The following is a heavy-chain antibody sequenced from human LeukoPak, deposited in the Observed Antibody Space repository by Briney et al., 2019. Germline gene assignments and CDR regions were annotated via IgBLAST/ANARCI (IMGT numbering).Heavy chain of an antibody. CDR1: GYTFTGYY. D-gene: IGHD1-26*01. CDR2: INANSGGT. V-gene: IGHV1-2*02. CDR3: ARGTGATDMWTFDI. J-gene: IGHJ3*02. Sequence: GASVKVSCKASGYTFTGYYVHWVRQAPGQGLEWLGWINANSGGTKYAQKFQGRVTMTRDTSISTAYMELSRLRSDDTAVYYCARGTGATDMWTFDIWGQGTMVTVS.